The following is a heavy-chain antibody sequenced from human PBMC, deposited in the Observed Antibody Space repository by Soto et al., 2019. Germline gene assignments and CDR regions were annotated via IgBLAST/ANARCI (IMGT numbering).Heavy chain of an antibody. Sequence: SETLSLTCAVYGGSISSGGYYWSWIRQHPGKGLEWIGYIYYSGSTYYNPSLKSRVTISVDTSKNQFSLKLSSVTAADTAVYYCARAERIFGVVINNWFDPWGQGTLVTVSS. CDR1: GGSISSGGYY. CDR3: ARAERIFGVVINNWFDP. J-gene: IGHJ5*02. D-gene: IGHD3-3*01. V-gene: IGHV4-31*11. CDR2: IYYSGST.